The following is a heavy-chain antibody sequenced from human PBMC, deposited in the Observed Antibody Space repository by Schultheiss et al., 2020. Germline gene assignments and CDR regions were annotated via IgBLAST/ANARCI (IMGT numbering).Heavy chain of an antibody. J-gene: IGHJ4*02. D-gene: IGHD3-22*01. Sequence: SVPVSCKASGGTFSSYAISWVRQAPGQGLEWMGGIIPIFGTANYAQKFQGRVTITADESTSTAYMELSSLRSEDTAVYYCARLDTGPYYYDSSGLFDYWGQGTLVTGAS. CDR2: IIPIFGTA. CDR1: GGTFSSYA. V-gene: IGHV1-69*13. CDR3: ARLDTGPYYYDSSGLFDY.